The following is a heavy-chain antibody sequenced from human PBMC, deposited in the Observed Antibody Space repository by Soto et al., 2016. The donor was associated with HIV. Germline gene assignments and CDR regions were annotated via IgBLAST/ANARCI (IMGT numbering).Heavy chain of an antibody. D-gene: IGHD3-3*01. CDR3: ARDQSFWSGSLYY. V-gene: IGHV3-74*01. J-gene: IGHJ4*02. Sequence: EVQLVESGGGLVQPGGSLRLSCAASGFNFSSYWMHWVRQAPGKGLMWVSRINSDGSSTRYADSVKGRFTISRDNAKNTLYLQMNSLRADDTAVYYCARDQSFWSGSLYYWGQGTLVTVS. CDR2: INSDGSST. CDR1: GFNFSSYW.